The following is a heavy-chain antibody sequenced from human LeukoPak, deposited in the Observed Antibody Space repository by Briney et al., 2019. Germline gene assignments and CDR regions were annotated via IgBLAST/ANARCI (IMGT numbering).Heavy chain of an antibody. D-gene: IGHD3-3*01. CDR2: IYYSGST. CDR3: ARAGGFFSPFGY. Sequence: SETLSLTCTVSGGSISSGGYYWRWLRQHPGKGLEWIGYIYYSGSTYYNPSLKSRVTISVDTSKNQFSLKLTSVTAADTAVYFCARAGGFFSPFGYWGQGTLVTVSS. V-gene: IGHV4-31*03. J-gene: IGHJ4*02. CDR1: GGSISSGGYY.